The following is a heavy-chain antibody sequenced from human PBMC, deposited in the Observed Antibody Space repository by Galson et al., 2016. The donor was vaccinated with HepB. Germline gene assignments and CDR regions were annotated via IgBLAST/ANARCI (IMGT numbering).Heavy chain of an antibody. V-gene: IGHV3-30*18. CDR3: SKGFHSTGWFSDS. D-gene: IGHD6-19*01. CDR1: GFTFSSYG. J-gene: IGHJ4*02. Sequence: SLRLSCAASGFTFSSYGIHWVRQAPGKGLEWVAVISHDGNNKYYAESVKGRFTISRDNSGNTMYLQMRSLRAEDTAMYYCSKGFHSTGWFSDSWGQGTLVTVSS. CDR2: ISHDGNNK.